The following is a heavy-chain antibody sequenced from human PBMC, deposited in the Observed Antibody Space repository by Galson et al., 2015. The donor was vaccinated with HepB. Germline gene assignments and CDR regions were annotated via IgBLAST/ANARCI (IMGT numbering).Heavy chain of an antibody. CDR2: ISGSGTYM. D-gene: IGHD1-1*01. V-gene: IGHV3-21*01. J-gene: IGHJ4*02. CDR1: GFSFSSYT. Sequence: SLRLSCAASGFSFSSYTMNWVRRAPGKGLEWVSSISGSGTYMYYADSVKGRFTISRDNAKNSLYLQMNSLRAEDTTVYYCAREGTGTTPPYWGQGTLVTVSS. CDR3: AREGTGTTPPY.